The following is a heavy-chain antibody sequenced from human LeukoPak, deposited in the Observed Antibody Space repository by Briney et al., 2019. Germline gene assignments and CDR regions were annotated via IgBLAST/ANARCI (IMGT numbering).Heavy chain of an antibody. V-gene: IGHV4-59*08. Sequence: SETLSLTCTVSGGSISSYYWSWIRQPPGKGLEWIGYIYYSGSTNYNPSLKSRVTISADTSKNQFSLKLSSVTAADTAVYYCARQEKVITMVRGVIWGGFDYWGQGTLVTVSS. CDR2: IYYSGST. D-gene: IGHD3-10*01. CDR3: ARQEKVITMVRGVIWGGFDY. J-gene: IGHJ4*02. CDR1: GGSISSYY.